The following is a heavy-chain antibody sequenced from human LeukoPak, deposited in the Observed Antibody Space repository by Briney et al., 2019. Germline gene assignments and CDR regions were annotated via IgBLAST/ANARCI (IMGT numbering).Heavy chain of an antibody. V-gene: IGHV3-7*01. Sequence: AGGSLRLSCAASGFSFSNTWMAWVRQAPGKGLEWVANIKQDGSTKQYVDSVKGRFTTSRDNAKNSLYLQMNSLRAEDTALYYCARDQTGSLDYWGQGTLVTVSS. CDR2: IKQDGSTK. D-gene: IGHD1-26*01. CDR1: GFSFSNTW. CDR3: ARDQTGSLDY. J-gene: IGHJ4*02.